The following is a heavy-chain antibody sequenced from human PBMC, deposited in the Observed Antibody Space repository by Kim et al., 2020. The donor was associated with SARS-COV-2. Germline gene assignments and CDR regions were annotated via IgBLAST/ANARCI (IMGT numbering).Heavy chain of an antibody. D-gene: IGHD6-13*01. CDR3: ARVGYSSSGRAGQNYWFDP. V-gene: IGHV6-1*01. CDR1: GDSVSSNSAA. Sequence: SQTLSLTCAISGDSVSSNSAAWNWIRQSPSRGLEWLGRTYYRSKWYNDYAVSVKSRITINPDTSKNQFSLQLNSVTPEDTAVYYCARVGYSSSGRAGQNYWFDPWGQGTLVTVSS. CDR2: TYYRSKWYN. J-gene: IGHJ5*02.